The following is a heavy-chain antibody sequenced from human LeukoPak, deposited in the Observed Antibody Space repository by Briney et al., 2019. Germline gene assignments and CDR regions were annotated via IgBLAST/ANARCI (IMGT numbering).Heavy chain of an antibody. CDR3: ARESSSWSNRYDAFDI. D-gene: IGHD6-13*01. V-gene: IGHV3-7*01. CDR1: GFPFSSYW. CDR2: IKQDGSEK. Sequence: GGSLPLSCAASGFPFSSYWMSWVRQAPGKGREGVANIKQDGSEKYYVDSVKGRFTIYRDNAKNSLYLQMNSLRAEDTAVYYCARESSSWSNRYDAFDIWGQGTMVTVSS. J-gene: IGHJ3*02.